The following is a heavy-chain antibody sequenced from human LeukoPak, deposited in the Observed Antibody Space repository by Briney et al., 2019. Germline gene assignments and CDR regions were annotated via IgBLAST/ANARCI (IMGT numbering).Heavy chain of an antibody. Sequence: PSETLSLTCTVSGGSISSYYWSWIRQPPGKGLEWIGEINHSGSTNYNPSLKSRVTISVDTSKNQFSLKLSSVTAADTAVYYCARSVRRGAFDYWGQGTLVTVSS. CDR3: ARSVRRGAFDY. D-gene: IGHD3-16*01. J-gene: IGHJ4*02. CDR1: GGSISSYY. CDR2: INHSGST. V-gene: IGHV4-34*01.